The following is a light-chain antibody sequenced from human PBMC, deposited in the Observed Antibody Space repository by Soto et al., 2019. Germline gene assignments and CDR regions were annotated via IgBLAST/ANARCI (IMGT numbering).Light chain of an antibody. CDR1: SSNIGAGYD. CDR3: QSFDTRLNSVV. V-gene: IGLV1-40*01. CDR2: GNN. Sequence: QSVVTQPPSVSGAPGQRVTISCTGSSSNIGAGYDVHWYHQFPGTAPKLLIYGNNHRPSGVTDRFSGSKSGTSASLDITGLQAEDEADYYCQSFDTRLNSVVFGGGTKVTVL. J-gene: IGLJ2*01.